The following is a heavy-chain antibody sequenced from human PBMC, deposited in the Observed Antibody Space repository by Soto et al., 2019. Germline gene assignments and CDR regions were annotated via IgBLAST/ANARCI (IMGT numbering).Heavy chain of an antibody. CDR3: TTRRGPGYCTGATCYDAFDI. CDR1: GFTFSAYG. D-gene: IGHD2-15*01. Sequence: DVQLLESGGGLVQPGGSLRLSCTASGFTFSAYGMTWVRQAPGKGLEWVSSISGSGDTTYYADSVKGRFTSSRDNSKNTLYVQMNRLRDEDTAVYYCTTRRGPGYCTGATCYDAFDIWGQGTMVTVSS. V-gene: IGHV3-23*01. CDR2: ISGSGDTT. J-gene: IGHJ3*02.